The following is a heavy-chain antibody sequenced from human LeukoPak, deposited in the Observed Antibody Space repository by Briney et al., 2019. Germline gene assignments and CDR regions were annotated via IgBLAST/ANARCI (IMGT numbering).Heavy chain of an antibody. J-gene: IGHJ4*02. Sequence: GGSLRLSCAASGFTFSSYAMHWVRQAPGKGLEYVSAISSNGGSTYYANSVKGRFTISRDNSKNTLYLQMGSLRAEDMAVYYCARDGSGSYYNPLFYWGQGTLVTVSS. CDR1: GFTFSSYA. CDR2: ISSNGGST. CDR3: ARDGSGSYYNPLFY. V-gene: IGHV3-64*01. D-gene: IGHD3-10*01.